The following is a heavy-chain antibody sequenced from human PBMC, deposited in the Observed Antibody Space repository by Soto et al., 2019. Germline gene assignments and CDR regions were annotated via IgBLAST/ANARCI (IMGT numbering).Heavy chain of an antibody. CDR3: ARTAYAYSPFDF. CDR2: IYSDGGA. J-gene: IGHJ4*02. V-gene: IGHV3-66*01. CDR1: GLPVSSNY. Sequence: GSLRLSCAVSGLPVSSNYMSWVRQAPGKGLEWVSVIYSDGGAYYADSVKGRFTISRDTSKNTLHLQMNSLRAEDTAIFYCARTAYAYSPFDFWGQGTPVTVSS. D-gene: IGHD2-2*01.